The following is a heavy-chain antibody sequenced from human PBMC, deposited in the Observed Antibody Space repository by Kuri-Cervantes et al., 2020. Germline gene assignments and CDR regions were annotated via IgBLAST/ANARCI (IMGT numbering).Heavy chain of an antibody. CDR1: GFTVSSNY. CDR3: ARGPKRGVGFSDSLFDY. J-gene: IGHJ4*02. CDR2: IYSGGST. V-gene: IGHV3-53*05. Sequence: GESLKISCSASGFTVSSNYMSWVRQAPGKGLEWVSVIYSGGSTYYADSVKGRFTISRDNSKNTLYLQMNSLRADDTAAYYCARGPKRGVGFSDSLFDYWGQGTLVIVSS. D-gene: IGHD2-21*01.